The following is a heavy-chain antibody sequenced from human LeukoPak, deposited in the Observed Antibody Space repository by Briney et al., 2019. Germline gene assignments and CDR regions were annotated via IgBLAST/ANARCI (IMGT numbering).Heavy chain of an antibody. CDR1: GFTLSSYD. Sequence: GRPLRLSCAASGFTLSSYDMYWVRQAPGKGLEWVALISYDGSNKYYADSVKGRFTISRDNSKNTLYLQMNSLRAEDTAVYYCARDLAAAFDYWGQGTLLTVSS. CDR2: ISYDGSNK. CDR3: ARDLAAAFDY. J-gene: IGHJ4*02. V-gene: IGHV3-30-3*01. D-gene: IGHD6-13*01.